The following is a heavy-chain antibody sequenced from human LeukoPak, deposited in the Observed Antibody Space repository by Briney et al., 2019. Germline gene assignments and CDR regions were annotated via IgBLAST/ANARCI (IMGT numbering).Heavy chain of an antibody. J-gene: IGHJ4*02. CDR2: INSDGSWT. CDR3: VSFYETY. D-gene: IGHD2/OR15-2a*01. CDR1: GNYW. V-gene: IGHV3-74*01. Sequence: GGSLRLSCAASGNYWMHWVRQAPGKGLVWVSHINSDGSWTSYADSVKGRFTISKDNAKNTVYLQMNGLRAEDTAVYYCVSFYETYWGRGTLVTVSS.